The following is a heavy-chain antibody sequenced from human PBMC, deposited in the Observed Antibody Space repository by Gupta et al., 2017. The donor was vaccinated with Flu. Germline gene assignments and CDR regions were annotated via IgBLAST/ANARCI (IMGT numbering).Heavy chain of an antibody. D-gene: IGHD1-1*01. CDR2: IYYSGST. CDR3: ARGYGRMDV. J-gene: IGHJ6*02. V-gene: IGHV4-59*08. CDR1: GGSISSYY. Sequence: QVQLQESGPGLVKPSETLSLTCTVSGGSISSYYWSWIRQPPGKGLEWIGYIYYSGSTNYNPSLKSRVTISVDTSKNQFSLKLSSVTAADTGVYYCARGYGRMDVWGQGTTVTVSS.